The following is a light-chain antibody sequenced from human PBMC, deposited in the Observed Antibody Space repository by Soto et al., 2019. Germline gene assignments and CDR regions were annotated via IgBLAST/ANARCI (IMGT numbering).Light chain of an antibody. Sequence: DIQMTQSPSSVYASVGDRVTITCRASQSISSYLNWYQQKPGKAPKLLIYAASSLQSGVPSRFSGSGSGTDFTLTISSLQPEDFATYYCQQSYSTPNTFGGGTKVDIK. CDR1: QSISSY. CDR3: QQSYSTPNT. V-gene: IGKV1-39*01. J-gene: IGKJ4*01. CDR2: AAS.